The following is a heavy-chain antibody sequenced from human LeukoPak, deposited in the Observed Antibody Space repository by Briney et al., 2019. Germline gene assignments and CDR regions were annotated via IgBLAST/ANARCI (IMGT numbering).Heavy chain of an antibody. CDR3: ARATCSSTSCRPNY. J-gene: IGHJ4*02. CDR1: GYTFTSYD. CDR2: INPNSGGT. V-gene: IGHV1-2*02. D-gene: IGHD2-2*01. Sequence: GASVKVSCKASGYTFTSYDINWVRQATGQGLEWMGWINPNSGGTNYAQKFQGRVTMTRDTSISTAYMELSRLRSDDTAVYYCARATCSSTSCRPNYWGQGTLVTVSS.